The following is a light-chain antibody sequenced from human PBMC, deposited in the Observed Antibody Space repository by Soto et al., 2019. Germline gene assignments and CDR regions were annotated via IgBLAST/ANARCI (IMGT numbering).Light chain of an antibody. CDR2: DAS. Sequence: DIQMTQSPSTLSASVGDRVTIACRASQSISGYLAWYQRKPGKAPKLLIYDASNLETGVPSRFSGSGSGTEFTLTINSLQPDDFATYYCQQYSAYPLTFGGGTKVDIK. J-gene: IGKJ4*01. CDR1: QSISGY. CDR3: QQYSAYPLT. V-gene: IGKV1-5*01.